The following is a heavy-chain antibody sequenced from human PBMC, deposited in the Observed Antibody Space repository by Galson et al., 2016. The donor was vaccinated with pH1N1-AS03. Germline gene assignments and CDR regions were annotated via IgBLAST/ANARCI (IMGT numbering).Heavy chain of an antibody. CDR1: GFTFSSYA. J-gene: IGHJ3*01. Sequence: SLRLSCAASGFTFSSYAMHWVRQAPGKGLEWVAVISYDGSNKYYADSVKGRFTTSRDNSKNTLYLQMNSLRAEDTAVYYCARNSDSLGAFDVWGQGTLLSVSS. V-gene: IGHV3-30-3*01. D-gene: IGHD1-7*01. CDR2: ISYDGSNK. CDR3: ARNSDSLGAFDV.